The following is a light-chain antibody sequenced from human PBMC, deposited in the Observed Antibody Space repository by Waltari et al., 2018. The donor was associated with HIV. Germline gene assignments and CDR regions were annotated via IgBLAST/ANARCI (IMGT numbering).Light chain of an antibody. V-gene: IGLV2-8*01. CDR1: SSDVGGYNY. CDR2: DVT. J-gene: IGLJ1*01. Sequence: QSALTQPRSVSGSPGQSVTISCTGTSSDVGGYNYVSWYQQHPGKAPKLLIYDVTKRPSGVPDRFSGSKSGNTASLTVSGLQAEDEADYYCNSYAGNNKGVFGTGTKVTVL. CDR3: NSYAGNNKGV.